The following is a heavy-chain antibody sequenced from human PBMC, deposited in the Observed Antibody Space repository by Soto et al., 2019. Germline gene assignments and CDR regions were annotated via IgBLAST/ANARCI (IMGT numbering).Heavy chain of an antibody. J-gene: IGHJ3*02. Sequence: QVQLVQSGAEVKKPGASVKVSCKASGYTFTSYAMHWVRQAPGQRLEWMGWINAGNGNTKYSQKFQGRVTITRDTSASTAYMELSSLRSEDTAVYYCAIDEVPAREDAFDIWGQGTMVTVSS. CDR3: AIDEVPAREDAFDI. D-gene: IGHD2-2*01. CDR1: GYTFTSYA. CDR2: INAGNGNT. V-gene: IGHV1-3*01.